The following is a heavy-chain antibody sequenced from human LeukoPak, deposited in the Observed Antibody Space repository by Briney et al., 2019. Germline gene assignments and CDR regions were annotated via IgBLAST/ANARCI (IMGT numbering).Heavy chain of an antibody. CDR3: ARDDTYYYDSSSYPTRY. D-gene: IGHD3-22*01. CDR2: IYYSGST. V-gene: IGHV4-30-4*08. CDR1: GGSITSGDYY. J-gene: IGHJ4*02. Sequence: SQTLSLTCTVSGGSITSGDYYWSWIRQPPGKGLEWIGNIYYSGSTYYNPSLKSRVTISVDTSKNQFSLKLSSVTAADTAMYYCARDDTYYYDSSSYPTRYWGQGTLVTVSS.